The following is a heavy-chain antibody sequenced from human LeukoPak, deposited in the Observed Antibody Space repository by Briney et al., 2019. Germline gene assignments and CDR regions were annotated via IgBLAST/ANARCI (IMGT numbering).Heavy chain of an antibody. CDR1: GYTFTGYY. CDR3: ARIKRAYDSSGSLNWDFDY. V-gene: IGHV1-2*02. D-gene: IGHD3-22*01. J-gene: IGHJ4*02. CDR2: INPNSGGT. Sequence: ASVKVSCKASGYTFTGYYMHWLRQAPGQGLEWMGWINPNSGGTNYAQKFQGRVTMTRDTSISTAYMELSRLRSDDTAVYYCARIKRAYDSSGSLNWDFDYWGQGTLVTVSS.